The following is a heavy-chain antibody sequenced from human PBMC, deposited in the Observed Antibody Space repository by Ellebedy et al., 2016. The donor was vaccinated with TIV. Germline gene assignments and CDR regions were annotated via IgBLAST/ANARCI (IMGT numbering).Heavy chain of an antibody. Sequence: GESLKISCAASGFTFTPYAMNWVRQAPGKGLEWLSYISGSSLTIYYADSVKGRFTISRDNAENSLYLQMTSLRAEDTAVYYCARDMAWGNERVNDALDIWGQGTMVIVSP. J-gene: IGHJ3*02. CDR2: ISGSSLTI. CDR1: GFTFTPYA. V-gene: IGHV3-48*04. D-gene: IGHD7-27*01. CDR3: ARDMAWGNERVNDALDI.